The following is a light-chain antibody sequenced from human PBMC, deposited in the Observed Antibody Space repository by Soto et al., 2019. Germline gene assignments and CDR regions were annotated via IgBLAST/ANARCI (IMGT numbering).Light chain of an antibody. CDR3: GSYTTRSTAYV. CDR1: NSDVGGHNF. Sequence: QSALTQPASVSGSPGQSITISCTGSNSDVGGHNFVSWYQHHPGKAPKLMIYDVSDRPSGISNRFSGSMSGNTASLTISGLQAEDEADYYCGSYTTRSTAYVFGSGTKLTVL. V-gene: IGLV2-14*03. CDR2: DVS. J-gene: IGLJ1*01.